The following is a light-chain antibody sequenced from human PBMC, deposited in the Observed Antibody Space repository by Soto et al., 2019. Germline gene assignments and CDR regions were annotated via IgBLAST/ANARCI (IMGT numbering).Light chain of an antibody. CDR3: QSYDSSLSVV. Sequence: QAVVTQPPSVSGAPGQRVTISCTGSSSNIGAGYDVHWYQQLPGTAPKLLVYDNNYRPSGVPDRFSGSKSGTSASLASTGLQAEDEADYYCQSYDSSLSVVFGGGTKLTVL. J-gene: IGLJ3*02. CDR2: DNN. V-gene: IGLV1-40*01. CDR1: SSNIGAGYD.